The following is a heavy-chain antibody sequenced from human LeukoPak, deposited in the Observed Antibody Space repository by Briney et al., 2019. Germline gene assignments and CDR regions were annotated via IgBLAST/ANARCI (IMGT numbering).Heavy chain of an antibody. Sequence: PSETLSLTCAVYGGSFSGYYWSWIRQPPGKGLEWIGEINHSGSTRYSPSLQSRVTISLDTSKNQFSLKLSSVTAADTAVYFCARNPPATAEFYFDYWGQGTLVTVSS. CDR1: GGSFSGYY. D-gene: IGHD1-14*01. J-gene: IGHJ4*02. CDR3: ARNPPATAEFYFDY. CDR2: INHSGST. V-gene: IGHV4-34*01.